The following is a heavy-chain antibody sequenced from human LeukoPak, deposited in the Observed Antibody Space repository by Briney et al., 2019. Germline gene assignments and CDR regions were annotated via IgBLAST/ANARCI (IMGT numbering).Heavy chain of an antibody. J-gene: IGHJ4*02. CDR3: ARDPGPKMIVVADNFDY. CDR2: INPSGGST. V-gene: IGHV1-46*01. Sequence: GASVKVSCKASGYTFTSYYMHWVRQAPGQGLEWMGIINPSGGSTSYAQKFQGRVTMTTDTSTSTAYMELRSLRSDDTAVYYCARDPGPKMIVVADNFDYWGQGTLVTVSS. CDR1: GYTFTSYY. D-gene: IGHD3-22*01.